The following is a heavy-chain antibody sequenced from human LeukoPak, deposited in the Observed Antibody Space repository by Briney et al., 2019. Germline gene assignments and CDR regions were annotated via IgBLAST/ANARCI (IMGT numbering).Heavy chain of an antibody. Sequence: SETLSLTCTVSGGSLSNYFWNWIRQPPGKGLEWIGYIYYSGSTNYNPSLKSRVTVSVDTSKNQFSLKLSSVTAADTAVYYCARGVSHDYWGQGTLATVSS. CDR3: ARGVSHDY. CDR1: GGSLSNYF. CDR2: IYYSGST. J-gene: IGHJ4*02. V-gene: IGHV4-59*01.